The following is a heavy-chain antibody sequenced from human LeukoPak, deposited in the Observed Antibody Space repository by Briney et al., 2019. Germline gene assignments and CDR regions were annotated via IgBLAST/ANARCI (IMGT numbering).Heavy chain of an antibody. V-gene: IGHV4-30-4*08. D-gene: IGHD3-16*01. CDR2: TYYSGGT. CDR3: ARDRGGYGAQQDY. CDR1: GVTISTGDYD. J-gene: IGHJ4*02. Sequence: KSSETLSLTCTVSGVTISTGDYDWSSIRQPPGKGLERIGYTYYSGGTYSNPALKSRVTMSVDTSKNQFSLKLSSVTAADTAVYYCARDRGGYGAQQDYWGQGTLVTVSS.